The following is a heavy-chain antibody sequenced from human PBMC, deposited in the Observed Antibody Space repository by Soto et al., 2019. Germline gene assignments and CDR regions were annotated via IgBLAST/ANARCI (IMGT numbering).Heavy chain of an antibody. J-gene: IGHJ4*02. D-gene: IGHD2-15*01. CDR2: ISWNSGSI. CDR1: GFTFDDYA. CDR3: AKTAGHTVAATPTDY. V-gene: IGHV3-9*01. Sequence: GGSLRLSCAASGFTFDDYAMHWVRQAPGKGLEWVSGISWNSGSIGYADSVKGRFTISRDNAKNSLYLQMNSLRAEDTALYYCAKTAGHTVAATPTDYWGQGTLVTVSS.